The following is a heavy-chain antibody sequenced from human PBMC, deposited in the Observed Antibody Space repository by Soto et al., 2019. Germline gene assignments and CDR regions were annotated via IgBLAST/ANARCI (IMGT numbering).Heavy chain of an antibody. V-gene: IGHV1-3*01. CDR3: ARVLLVAAGYYYYYGMDV. D-gene: IGHD6-13*01. Sequence: ASVKVSCKASGYTFTSYAMHWVRQAPGQRLEWMGWINAGNGNTKYSQKFQGRVTITRDTSASTAYMELSSLRSEDTAVYYCARVLLVAAGYYYYYGMDVWGQGTTVTVSS. CDR2: INAGNGNT. CDR1: GYTFTSYA. J-gene: IGHJ6*02.